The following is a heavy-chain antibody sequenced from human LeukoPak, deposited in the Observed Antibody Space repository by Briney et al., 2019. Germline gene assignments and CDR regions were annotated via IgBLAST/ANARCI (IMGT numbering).Heavy chain of an antibody. Sequence: PSETRSLTCTVSGGSISSGGYYWSWIRQHPGKGLEWIGYIYYSGSTYYNPSLKSRVTISVDTSKNQFSLKLSSVTAADTAVYYCARAGSSGYLVGYYFDYWGQGTLVTVSS. D-gene: IGHD3-22*01. CDR2: IYYSGST. CDR1: GGSISSGGYY. J-gene: IGHJ4*02. CDR3: ARAGSSGYLVGYYFDY. V-gene: IGHV4-31*03.